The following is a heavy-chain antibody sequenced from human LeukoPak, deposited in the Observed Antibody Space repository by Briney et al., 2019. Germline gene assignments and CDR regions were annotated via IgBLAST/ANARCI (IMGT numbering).Heavy chain of an antibody. CDR3: AKGLSIAAAGTLNTPLDY. V-gene: IGHV3-30*18. D-gene: IGHD6-13*01. Sequence: GGSLRLSCAASGFTFSSYGMHWVRQAPGKGLGWVAVISYDGSNKYYADSVKGRFTISRDNSKNTLYLQMNSLRAEDTAVYYCAKGLSIAAAGTLNTPLDYWGQGTLVTVSS. J-gene: IGHJ4*02. CDR1: GFTFSSYG. CDR2: ISYDGSNK.